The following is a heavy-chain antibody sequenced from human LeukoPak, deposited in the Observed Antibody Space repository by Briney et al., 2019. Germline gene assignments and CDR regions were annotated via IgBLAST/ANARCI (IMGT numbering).Heavy chain of an antibody. CDR1: GYTFTGNN. CDR3: AREPHYDLLTGYALGYLDL. Sequence: ASVKVSCKGSGYTFTGNNIHWVRQAPGQGLEWMGWINPNSGATNYAQNFQGRVTMTRDTSISTAYMELSRLRSDDTAVYYCAREPHYDLLTGYALGYLDLWGRGTLLTVSS. V-gene: IGHV1-2*02. CDR2: INPNSGAT. J-gene: IGHJ2*01. D-gene: IGHD3-9*01.